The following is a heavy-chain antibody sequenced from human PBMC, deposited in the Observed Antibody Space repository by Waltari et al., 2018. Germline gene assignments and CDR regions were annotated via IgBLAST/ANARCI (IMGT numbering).Heavy chain of an antibody. Sequence: QVQLVESGGGVVQPGGSLRLSCAASGFTFSSYGMHWVRQAPGKGLELVAFIRYDGSNKYYADSGKGRFTISRDNSKNTLYLQMNSLRAEDTAVYYCAKSSSQNHRVGFDYWGQGTLVTVSS. J-gene: IGHJ4*02. D-gene: IGHD2-15*01. CDR2: IRYDGSNK. CDR1: GFTFSSYG. V-gene: IGHV3-30*02. CDR3: AKSSSQNHRVGFDY.